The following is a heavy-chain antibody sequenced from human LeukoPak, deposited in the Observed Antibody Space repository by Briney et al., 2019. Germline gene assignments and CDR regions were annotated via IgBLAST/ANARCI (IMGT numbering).Heavy chain of an antibody. CDR1: GGSISSNY. CDR2: IYYSGST. D-gene: IGHD4-17*01. Sequence: SETLSLTCTVSGGSISSNYWSWIRQPPGKGLEWIGYIYYSGSTNYNPSLKSRVTISVDTSKNQFSLKLSSVTAADTAVYYCARGENYGDYYFDYWGQGTLVTVSS. V-gene: IGHV4-59*01. J-gene: IGHJ4*02. CDR3: ARGENYGDYYFDY.